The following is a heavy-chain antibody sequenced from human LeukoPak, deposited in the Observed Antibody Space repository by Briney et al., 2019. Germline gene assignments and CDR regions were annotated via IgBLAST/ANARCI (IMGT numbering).Heavy chain of an antibody. CDR2: INPSGGST. CDR3: ARVRAAAHLFDY. J-gene: IGHJ4*02. V-gene: IGHV1-46*01. Sequence: ASVKVSCKASGYTSTSYYMHWVRQAPGQGLEWMGIINPSGGSTSYAQKFQGRVTMTRDTSTSTVYMELSSLRSEDTAVYYCARVRAAAHLFDYWGQGTLVTVSS. D-gene: IGHD6-13*01. CDR1: GYTSTSYY.